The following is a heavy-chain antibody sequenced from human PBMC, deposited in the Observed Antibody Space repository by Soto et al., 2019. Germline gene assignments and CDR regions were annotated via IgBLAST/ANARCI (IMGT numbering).Heavy chain of an antibody. CDR3: ARARVYYYGMDV. J-gene: IGHJ6*02. Sequence: ASVKVSCKASGGTFSSYAISWVRQAPGQGLEWMGGIIPIFGTANYAQKFQGRVTITADESTSTAYMELSSLRSEDTAVYYCARARVYYYGMDVWGQGTTVTVSS. CDR1: GGTFSSYA. V-gene: IGHV1-69*13. CDR2: IIPIFGTA.